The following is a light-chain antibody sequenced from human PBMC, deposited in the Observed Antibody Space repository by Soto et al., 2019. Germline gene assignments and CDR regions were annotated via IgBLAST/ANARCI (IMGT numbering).Light chain of an antibody. V-gene: IGLV2-14*03. CDR3: VSFAGGTYV. Sequence: QSALTQPASVSGSPGQSITISCTGSNSDIGNGYDSVSWYQQHPNKAPKLMVYDVNRRPPGVPDRFFGSKSGNTASLTVSGLQAEDEADYYCVSFAGGTYVFGTGTKVTVL. J-gene: IGLJ1*01. CDR1: NSDIGNGYDS. CDR2: DVN.